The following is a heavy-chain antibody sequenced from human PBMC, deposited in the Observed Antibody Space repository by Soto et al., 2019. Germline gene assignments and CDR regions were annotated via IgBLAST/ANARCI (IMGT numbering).Heavy chain of an antibody. CDR1: GFSFSSYA. CDR3: AKDPWGMVTSAFDI. D-gene: IGHD2-21*02. V-gene: IGHV3-23*01. CDR2: IRHSGDNT. Sequence: EVQLLESGGDLVQPGGSLRLSCAASGFSFSSYAMAWVSQAPGRGLEWVATIRHSGDNTYYAVSVKGRFTISRDNSIHALYLHITSLSAGDTAVYYCAKDPWGMVTSAFDIWGQGTMVTVSS. J-gene: IGHJ3*02.